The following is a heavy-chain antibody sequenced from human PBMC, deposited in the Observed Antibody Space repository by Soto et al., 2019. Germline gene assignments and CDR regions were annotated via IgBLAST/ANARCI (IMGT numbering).Heavy chain of an antibody. CDR2: IYYSGST. Sequence: KSSETLSLTCTVSGGSISSYYWSWIRQPPGKGLEWIGYIYYSGSTNYNPSLKSRVTISVDTSKNQFSLKLSSVTAADTAVYYCARGRGTGTHYYYYGMDVWGQGTTVTISS. J-gene: IGHJ6*02. D-gene: IGHD1-1*01. V-gene: IGHV4-59*01. CDR3: ARGRGTGTHYYYYGMDV. CDR1: GGSISSYY.